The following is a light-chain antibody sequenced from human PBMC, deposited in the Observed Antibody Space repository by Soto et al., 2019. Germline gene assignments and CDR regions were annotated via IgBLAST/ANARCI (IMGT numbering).Light chain of an antibody. J-gene: IGLJ3*02. CDR1: SSDVGGYDY. V-gene: IGLV2-14*01. Sequence: QSALTQPASVSGSPGQSITISCTGTSSDVGGYDYVSWYQQYPGIAPKLVIYEVSNRPSGVSNRFSGSKSGNTASLTISGLQAEDEADYYCSSYLSGDTLVFGGGIKLTVL. CDR3: SSYLSGDTLV. CDR2: EVS.